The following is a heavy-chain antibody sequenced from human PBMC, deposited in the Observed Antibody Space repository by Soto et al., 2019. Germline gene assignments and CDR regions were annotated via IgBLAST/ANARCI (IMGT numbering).Heavy chain of an antibody. D-gene: IGHD1-26*01. Sequence: SETLSLTCTVSGGSISSSSYYWGWIRQPPGKGLEWIGSIYYSGSTYYNPSLKSRVTISVDTSKNQFSLKLSSVTAADTAVYYCASQRGVYSGSEGAHYYYCYGMDVWGQGTTVTVSS. V-gene: IGHV4-39*01. CDR3: ASQRGVYSGSEGAHYYYCYGMDV. J-gene: IGHJ6*02. CDR1: GGSISSSSYY. CDR2: IYYSGST.